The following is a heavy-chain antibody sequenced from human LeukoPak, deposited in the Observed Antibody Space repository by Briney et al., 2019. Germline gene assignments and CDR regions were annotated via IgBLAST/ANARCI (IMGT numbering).Heavy chain of an antibody. J-gene: IGHJ4*02. V-gene: IGHV1-69*01. CDR2: TIPIFGTA. CDR3: ARDRAWSTIETLQLDY. Sequence: ASVKVSCKASGGTLSSYAISWVRQAPGQGLEWMGGTIPIFGTAHYAQKFQGRVTITAGESTSTAYMELSSLKSEDTAVYYCARDRAWSTIETLQLDYWGQGTLVTVSS. CDR1: GGTLSSYA. D-gene: IGHD5/OR15-5a*01.